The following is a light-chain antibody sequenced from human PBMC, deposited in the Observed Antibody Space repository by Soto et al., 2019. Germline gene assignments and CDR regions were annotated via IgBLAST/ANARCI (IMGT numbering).Light chain of an antibody. V-gene: IGLV8-61*01. CDR2: NTN. Sequence: QAVVTQAPSFSVSPGGTVTLTCGLSSGSVSTSYYPSWYQQTPGQPPRTLIYNTNTRSSGVPDRFSGSILGNKAALTITGAQADDESDYYCVLYVGSGIWVLGGGTKLTVL. CDR3: VLYVGSGIWV. CDR1: SGSVSTSYY. J-gene: IGLJ3*02.